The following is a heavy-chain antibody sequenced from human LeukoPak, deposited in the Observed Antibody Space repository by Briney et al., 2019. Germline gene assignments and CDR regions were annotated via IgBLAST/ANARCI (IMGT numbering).Heavy chain of an antibody. J-gene: IGHJ3*02. CDR1: GFTFDDYA. V-gene: IGHV3-9*01. CDR2: ISWNSSRI. Sequence: GRSLRLSCAASGFTFDDYAMHWVRQAPGKGLEWVSGISWNSSRINYADSVKGRFTISRDNSKNTLYLQMNSLRAEDTAVYYCAKDAHPGYCSSTSCYSDDAFDIWGQGTMVTVSS. CDR3: AKDAHPGYCSSTSCYSDDAFDI. D-gene: IGHD2-2*02.